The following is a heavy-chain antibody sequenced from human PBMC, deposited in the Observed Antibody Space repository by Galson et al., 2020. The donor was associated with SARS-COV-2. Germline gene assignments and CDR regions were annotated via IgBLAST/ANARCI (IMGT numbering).Heavy chain of an antibody. D-gene: IGHD3-10*01. V-gene: IGHV3-21*01. CDR1: GFAFSSHT. J-gene: IGHJ4*02. CDR2: LDTSSTYI. CDR3: ARSPPASTSGTSIYFDY. Sequence: GGSLRLSCAASGFAFSSHTMNWVRQAPGKGLEWVAPLDTSSTYIYHADSLKGRFTISRDNAENSLYLQMNSLRAEDTAVYYCARSPPASTSGTSIYFDYWGQGTQVTVSS.